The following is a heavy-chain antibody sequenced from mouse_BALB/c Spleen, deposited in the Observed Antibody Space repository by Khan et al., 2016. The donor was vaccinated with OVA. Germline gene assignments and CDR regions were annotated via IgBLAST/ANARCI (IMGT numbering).Heavy chain of an antibody. D-gene: IGHD4-1*01. Sequence: LQQPGSELVRPGASVKLSCKASDYTFTSYWMHWVKQRPGQGLEWIGNIYPGSGSTNYDEKFKSKATLTVDTSSSTAYMQLSSLTSEDSAVYYCTRGETGTFAYWGQGTLVTVSA. J-gene: IGHJ3*01. CDR2: IYPGSGST. CDR1: DYTFTSYW. CDR3: TRGETGTFAY. V-gene: IGHV1S22*01.